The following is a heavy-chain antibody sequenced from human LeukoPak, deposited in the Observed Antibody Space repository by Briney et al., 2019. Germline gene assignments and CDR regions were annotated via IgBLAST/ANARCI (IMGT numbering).Heavy chain of an antibody. CDR2: IIPIFGRA. J-gene: IGHJ3*02. Sequence: ASVKVSCRASGGTFRSYVITWVRQAPGQGLEWMGGIIPIFGRADYAQKFQGRVMITADEPTSTAYMELSSLRSEDTAVYYCALYYYDSSGYYSNDAFDIWGQGTMVTVSS. D-gene: IGHD3-22*01. CDR3: ALYYYDSSGYYSNDAFDI. V-gene: IGHV1-69*13. CDR1: GGTFRSYV.